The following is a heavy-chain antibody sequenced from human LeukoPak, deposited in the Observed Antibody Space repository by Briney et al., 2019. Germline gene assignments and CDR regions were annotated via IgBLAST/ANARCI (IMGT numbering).Heavy chain of an antibody. CDR1: GFTFSSYA. V-gene: IGHV3-30-3*01. CDR2: ISYDGSNK. Sequence: GRSLRLFCAASGFTFSSYAMHYVRQAPGKGLEWVAVISYDGSNKYYADSVKGRFTISRDNSKNTLYLQMNSLRAEDTAVYYCAKDRITIFGVVIDYYYYGMDVWGQGTTVTVSS. J-gene: IGHJ6*02. D-gene: IGHD3-3*01. CDR3: AKDRITIFGVVIDYYYYGMDV.